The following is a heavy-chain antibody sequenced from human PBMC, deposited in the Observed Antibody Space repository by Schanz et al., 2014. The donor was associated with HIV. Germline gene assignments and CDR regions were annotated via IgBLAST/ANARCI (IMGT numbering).Heavy chain of an antibody. CDR1: GYSFTSYD. Sequence: QVQLVQSGAEAKKPGASVMLSCKASGYSFTSYDINWVRQATGLGLEWMGWMNPNSGYTGYAQKFQGRVTMTRRTPTSTAYMELSSLRSDDTAVYYCARMSPSSTSYGDAFDVWGQGTMTTVSS. J-gene: IGHJ3*01. V-gene: IGHV1-8*01. D-gene: IGHD2-2*01. CDR3: ARMSPSSTSYGDAFDV. CDR2: MNPNSGYT.